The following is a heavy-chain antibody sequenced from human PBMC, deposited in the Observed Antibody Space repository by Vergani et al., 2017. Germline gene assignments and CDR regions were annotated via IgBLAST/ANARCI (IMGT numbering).Heavy chain of an antibody. D-gene: IGHD1-14*01. V-gene: IGHV3-33*01. Sequence: QVQLVESGGGVVQPGRSLRLSCAASGFTFNHYGMHWVRQAPGKGLEWVAVTWYDGNNKQYADSVKGRFTICRDNSKSTMYLQMNSLRDEDTGVYYCARDLRLLYNRFDPWGQGTLVTVSS. CDR3: ARDLRLLYNRFDP. J-gene: IGHJ5*02. CDR1: GFTFNHYG. CDR2: TWYDGNNK.